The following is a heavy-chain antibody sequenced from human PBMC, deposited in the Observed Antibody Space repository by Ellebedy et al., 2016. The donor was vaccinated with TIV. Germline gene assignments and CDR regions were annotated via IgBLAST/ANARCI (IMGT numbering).Heavy chain of an antibody. CDR3: TSWGDYGGNRHLDY. Sequence: SETLSLXCTVSGGSISSYFWSWIRQPPDKGLEWIGHFYYTGSTNYNPSLKSRVTISGDTSKNQFSLELSSVTAADTAVYYCTSWGDYGGNRHLDYWGQGTPVTVAS. J-gene: IGHJ4*02. CDR1: GGSISSYF. V-gene: IGHV4-59*01. CDR2: FYYTGST. D-gene: IGHD4-23*01.